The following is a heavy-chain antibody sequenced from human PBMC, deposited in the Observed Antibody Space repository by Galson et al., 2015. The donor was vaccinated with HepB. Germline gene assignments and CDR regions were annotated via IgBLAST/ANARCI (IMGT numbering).Heavy chain of an antibody. CDR2: INHDVSEK. Sequence: SLRLSCAVSGFTFSSYAMSWVRQAPGKGLEWVASINHDVSEKYYVDSVKGRFTISRDSSKNTLYLQMNSLITEDTAVYYCARAAHEAFDIWGQGTMVTVSS. CDR1: GFTFSSYA. J-gene: IGHJ3*02. CDR3: ARAAHEAFDI. V-gene: IGHV3-7*01.